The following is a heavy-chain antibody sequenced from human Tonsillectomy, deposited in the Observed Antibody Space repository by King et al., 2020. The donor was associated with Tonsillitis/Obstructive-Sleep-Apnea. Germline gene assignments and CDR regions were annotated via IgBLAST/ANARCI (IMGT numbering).Heavy chain of an antibody. CDR3: ARHIRWNVVVAAPV. Sequence: QLQESGPGLVKPSETLSLTCTVSGGSISSTNSYWGWIRQPPGKGLEWIGTIYYSGSTYYNPSLKSRLTMSVETSKNHFALELSSVTAADTAVYYCARHIRWNVVVAAPVWGKGTTVTVSS. J-gene: IGHJ6*04. CDR1: GGSISSTNSY. CDR2: IYYSGST. D-gene: IGHD2-15*01. V-gene: IGHV4-39*01.